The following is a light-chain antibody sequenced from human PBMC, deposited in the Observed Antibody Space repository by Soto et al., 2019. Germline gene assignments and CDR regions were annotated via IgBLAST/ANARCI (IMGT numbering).Light chain of an antibody. J-gene: IGLJ1*01. Sequence: QSVLTQPASVSGSPGQSITISRTGTSSDVGGYNYVSWYQQHPGKAPKLMIYDVSNRPSGVSNRFSGSKSGNTASLTISGLQAEDEADYYCSSYTSSSTLGFGTGTQLTVL. CDR1: SSDVGGYNY. CDR3: SSYTSSSTLG. V-gene: IGLV2-14*01. CDR2: DVS.